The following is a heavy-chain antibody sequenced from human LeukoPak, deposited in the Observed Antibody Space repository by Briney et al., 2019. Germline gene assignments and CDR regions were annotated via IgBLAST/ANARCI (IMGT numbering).Heavy chain of an antibody. J-gene: IGHJ3*02. CDR2: ISYDGSSK. V-gene: IGHV3-30*18. CDR1: GFTFSSYG. D-gene: IGHD2-15*01. Sequence: PGRSLRLSCAASGFTFSSYGMHWVPQAPGKGLEWVAVISYDGSSKYYADSVKGRFTISRDNSKNTLYLQMNSLRAEDTAVYYCAKDLGDIVVVVAANHDAFDIWGQGTMVTVSS. CDR3: AKDLGDIVVVVAANHDAFDI.